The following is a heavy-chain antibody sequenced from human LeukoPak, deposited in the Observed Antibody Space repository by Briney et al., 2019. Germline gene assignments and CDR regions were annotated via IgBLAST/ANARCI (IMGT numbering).Heavy chain of an antibody. CDR2: INHSGST. CDR3: ARAGRGASPVPASPFDY. Sequence: SETLSLTCAVYGGSFSGYYWSWIRQPPGKGLEWIGEINHSGSTNYNPSLKSRVTISVDRSKNQFSLKLSSVTAADTAVYYCARAGRGASPVPASPFDYWGQGTLVTVSS. V-gene: IGHV4-34*01. J-gene: IGHJ4*02. D-gene: IGHD1-14*01. CDR1: GGSFSGYY.